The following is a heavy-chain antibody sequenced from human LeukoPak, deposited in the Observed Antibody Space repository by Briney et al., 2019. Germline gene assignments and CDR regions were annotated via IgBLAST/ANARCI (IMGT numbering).Heavy chain of an antibody. CDR2: IYYSGST. J-gene: IGHJ5*02. V-gene: IGHV4-31*03. Sequence: SETLSLTCTVSGGSISSGGYSWSWIRQHPGKGLEWIGYIYYSGSTYYNPSLKSRVTISVDTSKNQFSLKLSSVTAADTAVYYCARSSDYGDNWFDPWGQGTLVTVSS. CDR1: GGSISSGGYS. D-gene: IGHD4-17*01. CDR3: ARSSDYGDNWFDP.